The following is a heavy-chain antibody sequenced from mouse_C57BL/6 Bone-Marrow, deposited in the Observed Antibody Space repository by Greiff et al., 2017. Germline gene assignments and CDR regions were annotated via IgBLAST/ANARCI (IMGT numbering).Heavy chain of an antibody. CDR3: ARAYYYGSSHGGYFDV. V-gene: IGHV1-63*01. Sequence: QVQLQQSGAELVRPGTSVKMSCKASGYTFTNYWIGWAKQRPGHGLEWIGDIYPGGGYTNYNEKFKGKATLTADKSSSTAYRQFSSLTSEDSAIYYCARAYYYGSSHGGYFDVWGTGTTVTVSS. J-gene: IGHJ1*03. CDR2: IYPGGGYT. CDR1: GYTFTNYW. D-gene: IGHD1-1*01.